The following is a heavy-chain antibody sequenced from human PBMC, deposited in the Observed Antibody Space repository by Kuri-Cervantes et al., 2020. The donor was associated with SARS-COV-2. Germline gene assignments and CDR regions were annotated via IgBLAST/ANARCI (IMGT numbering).Heavy chain of an antibody. CDR1: GGSISSGDYY. D-gene: IGHD5-18*01. Sequence: SETLSLTCTVSGGSISSGDYYWSWIRQPPGKGLEWIGYIYHSGSTYYNPSLKSRVTISVDTSKNQFSLKLSSVTAADTAVYYCARVGYSSGRHDYWGQGTLVTVSS. J-gene: IGHJ4*02. CDR3: ARVGYSSGRHDY. V-gene: IGHV4-30-4*08. CDR2: IYHSGST.